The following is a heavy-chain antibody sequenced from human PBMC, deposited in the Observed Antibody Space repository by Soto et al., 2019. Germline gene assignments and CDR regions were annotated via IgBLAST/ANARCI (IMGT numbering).Heavy chain of an antibody. V-gene: IGHV3-7*01. CDR1: GFTFSSYW. D-gene: IGHD6-13*01. CDR2: IKQDGSEK. CDR3: ASVGYPGIAAAGIYYMDV. Sequence: GGSLRLSCAASGFTFSSYWMSWVRQAPGKGLEWVANIKQDGSEKYYVDSVKGRFTISRDNAKNSLYLQMNSLRAEDTAVYYCASVGYPGIAAAGIYYMDVWGKGTTVTVSS. J-gene: IGHJ6*03.